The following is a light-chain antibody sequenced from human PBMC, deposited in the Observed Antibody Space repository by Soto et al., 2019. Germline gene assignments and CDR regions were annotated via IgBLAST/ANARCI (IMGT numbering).Light chain of an antibody. CDR1: SSDVGGYNY. Sequence: QSALTQPASVSGSPGQSIASSCTGTSSDVGGYNYVSWYQQHPGKAPKLMIYDVSNRPSGVSNRFSGSKSGNTASLTISGLQAEDEADYYCCSYTTSSPYVFGTGTKLTVL. J-gene: IGLJ1*01. CDR3: CSYTTSSPYV. V-gene: IGLV2-14*03. CDR2: DVS.